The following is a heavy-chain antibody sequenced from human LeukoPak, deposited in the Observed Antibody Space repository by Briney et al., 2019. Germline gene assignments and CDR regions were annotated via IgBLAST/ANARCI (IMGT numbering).Heavy chain of an antibody. J-gene: IGHJ4*02. CDR2: IRSKAYGGTT. CDR1: GFNFGDFS. D-gene: IGHD3-9*01. V-gene: IGHV3-49*03. Sequence: GRSLRLSCTPSGFNFGDFSVSWFRQSAGKGLEWVGFIRSKAYGGTTEYAASVKGRFTISRDDSKSIAYLQMNSLKTEDTAMYYCSRDSRYLDWYLSDYWGQGTLVTVSS. CDR3: SRDSRYLDWYLSDY.